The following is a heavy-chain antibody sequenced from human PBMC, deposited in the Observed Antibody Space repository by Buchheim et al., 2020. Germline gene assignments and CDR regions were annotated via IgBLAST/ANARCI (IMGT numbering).Heavy chain of an antibody. J-gene: IGHJ2*01. D-gene: IGHD1-26*01. CDR1: GFTFSNYN. CDR3: SRDPSGSYYRWYFDL. CDR2: ISGSSTTI. Sequence: EVQLLESGGGLVQPGGSLRLSCAASGFTFSNYNMNWVRQAPGKGLEWVSYISGSSTTIYYADSVKGRFTISRDNARNSLYLQMNTLRDEDTAVYYCSRDPSGSYYRWYFDLWGRGTL. V-gene: IGHV3-48*02.